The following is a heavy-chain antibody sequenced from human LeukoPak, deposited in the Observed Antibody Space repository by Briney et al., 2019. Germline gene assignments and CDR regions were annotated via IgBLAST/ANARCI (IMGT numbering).Heavy chain of an antibody. CDR1: GASISNCY. Sequence: PSETLSLTCTVSGASISNCYWSWIRQPPGKGLEWIGYIYYSGSTNYNPSLNSRVTISVDKSKSQLSLKLSSMTAANTAVYYCARDRGYLDGFDIWGQGTMVTVSS. J-gene: IGHJ3*02. V-gene: IGHV4-59*01. CDR2: IYYSGST. D-gene: IGHD3-10*01. CDR3: ARDRGYLDGFDI.